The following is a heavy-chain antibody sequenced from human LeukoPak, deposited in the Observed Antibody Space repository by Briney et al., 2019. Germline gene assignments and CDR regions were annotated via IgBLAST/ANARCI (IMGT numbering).Heavy chain of an antibody. V-gene: IGHV3-48*02. CDR2: ISRSSDTK. CDR3: ARTVDSTGYYVWLDP. J-gene: IGHJ5*02. D-gene: IGHD6-19*01. Sequence: GGSLRLSCAASGFSFSTYSMNWVRQAPGKGLEWISYISRSSDTKYYADSVKGRFTISRDNGKNSLNLQMNSLRDEDTAVYYCARTVDSTGYYVWLDPWGQGTLVTVSS. CDR1: GFSFSTYS.